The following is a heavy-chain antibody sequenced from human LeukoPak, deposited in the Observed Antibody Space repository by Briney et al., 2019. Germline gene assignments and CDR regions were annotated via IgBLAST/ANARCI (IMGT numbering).Heavy chain of an antibody. V-gene: IGHV3-23*01. Sequence: GGFLRLSCAASGFTFSSYAMSWVRQAPGKGLEWVSSISDSGFTNYADAVKGRFTVSRDNSKNTLYVQMNSLRAEDTAVYYCAKSASSGNEWAGGLFDYWGQGTLVT. CDR3: AKSASSGNEWAGGLFDY. D-gene: IGHD5-12*01. CDR1: GFTFSSYA. J-gene: IGHJ4*02. CDR2: ISDSGFT.